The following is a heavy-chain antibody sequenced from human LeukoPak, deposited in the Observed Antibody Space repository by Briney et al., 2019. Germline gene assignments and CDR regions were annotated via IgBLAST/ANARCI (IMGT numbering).Heavy chain of an antibody. Sequence: GGSLRLSCAASRFTFSIFAMNWVRQAPGKGLEWVSYISSSSSTIYYADSVKGRFTISRDNAKNSLYLQMNSLRAEDTAVYYCARGYNWNDFDPWGQGTLVTVSS. CDR1: RFTFSIFA. V-gene: IGHV3-48*01. CDR2: ISSSSSTI. D-gene: IGHD1-1*01. J-gene: IGHJ5*02. CDR3: ARGYNWNDFDP.